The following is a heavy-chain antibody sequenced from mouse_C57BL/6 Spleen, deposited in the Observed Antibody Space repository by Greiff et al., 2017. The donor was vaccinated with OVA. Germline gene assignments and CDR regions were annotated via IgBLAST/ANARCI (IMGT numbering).Heavy chain of an antibody. CDR3: ARGGYGSPMDY. CDR1: GYTFTDYY. J-gene: IGHJ4*01. D-gene: IGHD1-1*01. CDR2: IYPGSGNT. V-gene: IGHV1-76*01. Sequence: QVQLQQSGAELVRPGASVKLSCKASGYTFTDYYINWVKQRPGQGLEWIARIYPGSGNTYYNEKFKGKATLTAEKSSSTAYMQLSSLTSEDSAVYFCARGGYGSPMDYWGQGTSVTVSS.